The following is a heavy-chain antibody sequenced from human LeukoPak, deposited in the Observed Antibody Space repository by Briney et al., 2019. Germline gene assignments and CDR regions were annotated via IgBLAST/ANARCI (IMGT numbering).Heavy chain of an antibody. CDR2: IYSGGGT. CDR1: GFTVSNDY. V-gene: IGHV3-66*01. CDR3: VRDAS. J-gene: IGHJ4*02. Sequence: GGSLRLSCAVSGFTVSNDYMSWVRQAPGKGLEWVSAIYSGGGTYYADSVKGRFTLSRDISKNTLYLQMNSLRAEDTAVYYCVRDASWGQGTLVTVSS.